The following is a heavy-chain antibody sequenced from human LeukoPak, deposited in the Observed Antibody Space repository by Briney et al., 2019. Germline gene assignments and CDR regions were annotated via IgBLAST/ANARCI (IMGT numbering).Heavy chain of an antibody. D-gene: IGHD2-8*01. CDR1: GGSISSGGYY. V-gene: IGHV4-30-2*01. CDR2: IYHSGST. J-gene: IGHJ4*02. CDR3: ATRYGVGYTFDY. Sequence: SQTLSLTCTVSGGSISSGGYYWSWIRQPPGKGLEWIGYIYHSGSTYYNPSLKSRVTISVDRSKNQFSLKLSSVTAADTAVYYCATRYGVGYTFDYWGQGTLVTVSS.